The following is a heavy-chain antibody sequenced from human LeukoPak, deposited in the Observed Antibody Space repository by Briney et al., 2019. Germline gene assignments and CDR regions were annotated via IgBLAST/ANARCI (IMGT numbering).Heavy chain of an antibody. CDR3: ARQIFAAQSRPILCSNMYV. J-gene: IGHJ6*03. V-gene: IGHV4-59*08. CDR2: TANNGNA. Sequence: SETLSLTCSVSGDSLDSSSWTCIRQPPPKGLESLGSTANNGNATYNTSFEGRVTMSVDTPKSQFSLTLSSVAAADTAVFYCARQIFAAQSRPILCSNMYVWGKGTAVIVSS. CDR1: GDSLDSSS. D-gene: IGHD2/OR15-2a*01.